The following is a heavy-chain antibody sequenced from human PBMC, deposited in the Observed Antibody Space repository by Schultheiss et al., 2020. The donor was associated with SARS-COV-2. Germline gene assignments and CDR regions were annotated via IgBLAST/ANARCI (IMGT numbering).Heavy chain of an antibody. CDR1: GYTFTSYG. D-gene: IGHD2-2*01. V-gene: IGHV1-2*02. J-gene: IGHJ5*02. CDR2: INPNSGGT. Sequence: ASVKVSCKASGYTFTSYGISWVRQAPGQGLEWMGWINPNSGGTTYAQKFQGRVTMTRDTSISTAYMELSRLRSDDTAVYYCARDHEVPAAPYNWFDPWGQGTLVTVSS. CDR3: ARDHEVPAAPYNWFDP.